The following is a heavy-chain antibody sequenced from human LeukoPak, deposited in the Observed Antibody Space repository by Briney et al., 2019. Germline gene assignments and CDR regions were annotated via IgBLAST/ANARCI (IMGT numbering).Heavy chain of an antibody. CDR2: IWYEGSDT. J-gene: IGHJ4*02. CDR1: GFTFSSYV. Sequence: PGGSLRLSCVASGFTFSSYVMHWVRQAPGKGLEWVALIWYEGSDTYCADSVKGRFTISRDNSKNTLYLQMNSLRAEDTAVYYCAKQMATIPFDYWGQGTLVTVSS. CDR3: AKQMATIPFDY. V-gene: IGHV3-33*06. D-gene: IGHD5-24*01.